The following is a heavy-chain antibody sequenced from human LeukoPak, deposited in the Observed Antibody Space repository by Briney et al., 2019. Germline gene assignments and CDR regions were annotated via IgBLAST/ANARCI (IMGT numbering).Heavy chain of an antibody. Sequence: ASVMVSCKASGYTFTGYYMHWVRQAPGQGLEWMGWINPSSGGTNYAQKFQGRVTMTRDTSISTAYMELSRLRSDDTAVYYCARDLYSSLDPWGQGTLVTVSS. D-gene: IGHD6-13*01. J-gene: IGHJ5*02. CDR2: INPSSGGT. CDR3: ARDLYSSLDP. V-gene: IGHV1-2*02. CDR1: GYTFTGYY.